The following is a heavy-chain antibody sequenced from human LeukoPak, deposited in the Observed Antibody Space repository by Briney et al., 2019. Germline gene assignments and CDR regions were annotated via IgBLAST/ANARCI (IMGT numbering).Heavy chain of an antibody. D-gene: IGHD3-10*01. Sequence: PGGSLRLSCAASGFTFTGYAMSWVRQVPGKGLEWVSAISGSGGSTYYADSVKGRFTISRDNSKNTLYLQMNSLRAEDTAVYYCAKDRQGFGFGEQLDYYYMDVWGKGTTVTVSS. V-gene: IGHV3-23*01. J-gene: IGHJ6*03. CDR2: ISGSGGST. CDR1: GFTFTGYA. CDR3: AKDRQGFGFGEQLDYYYMDV.